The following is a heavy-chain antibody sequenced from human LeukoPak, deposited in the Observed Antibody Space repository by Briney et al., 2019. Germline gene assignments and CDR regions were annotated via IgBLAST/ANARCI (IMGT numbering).Heavy chain of an antibody. J-gene: IGHJ3*02. CDR2: IYYSGST. V-gene: IGHV4-39*01. CDR1: GFSISTISYY. D-gene: IGHD3-22*01. CDR3: ARRNTYYYDDAFDI. Sequence: PSETLSLTCTVSGFSISTISYYWGWIRQPPGKGLEWIGSIYYSGSTYYNPSLKSRVIISVDTSKNQFSLKLSSVTAADTAVYYCARRNTYYYDDAFDIWGQGTMVTVSS.